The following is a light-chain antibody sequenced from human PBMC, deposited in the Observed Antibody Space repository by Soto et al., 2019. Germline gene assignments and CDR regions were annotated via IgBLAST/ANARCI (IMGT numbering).Light chain of an antibody. Sequence: QSVLTQPASVPGSPGQSITISCTGTRSDVGGYNYVSWYQQHPGNAPKLMIFEVSNRPSGVSNRFSGSKSGNTASLTISGLQAADEADYYCSSYTSTSTLVVFGTGTKVTVL. CDR2: EVS. CDR1: RSDVGGYNY. CDR3: SSYTSTSTLVV. J-gene: IGLJ1*01. V-gene: IGLV2-14*01.